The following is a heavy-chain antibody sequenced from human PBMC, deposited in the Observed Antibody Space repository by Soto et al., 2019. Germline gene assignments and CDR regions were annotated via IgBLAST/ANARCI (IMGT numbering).Heavy chain of an antibody. J-gene: IGHJ4*02. Sequence: EVQLLESGGDLVQPGGSLRLSCAASGFTFSSYAMGWVRQAPGKGLQWVSTVSGTGDSTYYADSVKGRFTLSRDNSKNTLYMQMSSLRAEDTAVYFCAKDFWQFCSRAGCYPYFDSLGQGTLVTGSS. CDR2: VSGTGDST. CDR3: AKDFWQFCSRAGCYPYFDS. V-gene: IGHV3-23*01. CDR1: GFTFSSYA. D-gene: IGHD6-13*01.